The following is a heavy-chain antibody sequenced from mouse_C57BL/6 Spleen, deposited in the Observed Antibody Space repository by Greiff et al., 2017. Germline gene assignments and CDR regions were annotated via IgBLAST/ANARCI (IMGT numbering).Heavy chain of an antibody. J-gene: IGHJ2*01. V-gene: IGHV1-7*01. CDR3: APSFVTTVVAWDYFDY. Sequence: VQLQQSGAELAKPGASVKLSCKASGYTFTSYWMHWVKQRPGQGLEWIGYINPSSGYTKSNQKFKDKATLTADKSSSTAYMQLGSLTYEDSAVYYCAPSFVTTVVAWDYFDYWGQGTTLTVSS. CDR1: GYTFTSYW. CDR2: INPSSGYT. D-gene: IGHD1-1*01.